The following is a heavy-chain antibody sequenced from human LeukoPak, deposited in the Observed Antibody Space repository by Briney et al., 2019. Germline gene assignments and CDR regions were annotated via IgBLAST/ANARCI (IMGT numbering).Heavy chain of an antibody. CDR1: GGTFSSYA. D-gene: IGHD3-10*01. Sequence: ASVKVSCKASGGTFSSYAISWVRQAPGQGLEWMGGIIPIFGTANYAQKFQGRVTMTEDTSTDTAYMELSSLRSEDTAVYYCATARMVRGVIIKVLDYWGQGTLVTVSS. V-gene: IGHV1-69*06. J-gene: IGHJ4*02. CDR2: IIPIFGTA. CDR3: ATARMVRGVIIKVLDY.